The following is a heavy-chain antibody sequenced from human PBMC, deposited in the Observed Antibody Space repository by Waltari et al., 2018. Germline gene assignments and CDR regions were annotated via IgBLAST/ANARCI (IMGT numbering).Heavy chain of an antibody. CDR2: IYHSGST. J-gene: IGHJ4*02. D-gene: IGHD1-1*01. Sequence: QVQLQESGPGLVKPSETLSLTCAVSGYSISSGYYWGWIRQPPGKGLEWIGSIYHSGSTNYNPSLKSRVTISVDTSKNQFSLKLSSVTAADTAVYYCARGTGTRVFDYWGQGTLVTVSS. CDR1: GYSISSGYY. V-gene: IGHV4-38-2*01. CDR3: ARGTGTRVFDY.